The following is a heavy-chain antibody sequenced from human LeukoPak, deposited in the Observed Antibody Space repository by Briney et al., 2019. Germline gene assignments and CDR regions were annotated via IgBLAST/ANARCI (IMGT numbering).Heavy chain of an antibody. V-gene: IGHV1-2*06. CDR1: GYTFTGYY. D-gene: IGHD3-22*01. Sequence: ASVKVSCKASGYTFTGYYMHWVRQAPGQGLEWMGRINPNSGGTNYAQKFQGRVTMTGDTSISTAYMELSRLRSDDTAVYYCASGYYYDSSGLDVWGQGTTVTVSS. CDR2: INPNSGGT. CDR3: ASGYYYDSSGLDV. J-gene: IGHJ6*02.